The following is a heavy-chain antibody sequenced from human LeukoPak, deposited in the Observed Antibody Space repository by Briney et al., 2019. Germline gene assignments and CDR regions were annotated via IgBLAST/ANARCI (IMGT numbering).Heavy chain of an antibody. Sequence: GGSLRLSCAASGFTFSSYSMNWVRQAPGKGLEWVSYISSSSSTIYYADSVKGRFTISRDNAKNSLYLQMNSLRAEDTAVYYCARGIYCSSPSCYRGDFDYWGQGTLVTVSS. CDR1: GFTFSSYS. CDR3: ARGIYCSSPSCYRGDFDY. CDR2: ISSSSSTI. D-gene: IGHD2-2*02. V-gene: IGHV3-48*01. J-gene: IGHJ4*02.